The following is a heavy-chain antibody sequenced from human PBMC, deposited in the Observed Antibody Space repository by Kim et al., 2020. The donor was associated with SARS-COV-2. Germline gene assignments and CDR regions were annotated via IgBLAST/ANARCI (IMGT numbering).Heavy chain of an antibody. J-gene: IGHJ4*02. V-gene: IGHV1-8*01. CDR2: MNPNSGNT. Sequence: ASVKVSCKASGYTFTSYDINWVRQASGQRPEWMGWMNPNSGNTSYAQKFQGRVTMTRDTSISTAYMEWNSLRSEDRAVYYCARGDRYCSSSSCYNYWGQGTLVTVSS. CDR1: GYTFTSYD. CDR3: ARGDRYCSSSSCYNY. D-gene: IGHD2-2*02.